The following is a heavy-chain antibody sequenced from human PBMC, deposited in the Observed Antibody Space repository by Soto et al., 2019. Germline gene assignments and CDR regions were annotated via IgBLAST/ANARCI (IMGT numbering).Heavy chain of an antibody. V-gene: IGHV3-35*01. CDR1: GFTFSNSD. Sequence: EVQLVESGGGLVQPGGSLRLSCAASGFTFSNSDMNWVHQAPGKGLEWVSGVSWNGSRTHYADSVKGRFIISRDNSRNTLYLQTNSLGAEDTAVYYCVSPKVAAADHYYFDYWGQGTLVTVSS. D-gene: IGHD6-13*01. J-gene: IGHJ4*02. CDR2: VSWNGSRT. CDR3: VSPKVAAADHYYFDY.